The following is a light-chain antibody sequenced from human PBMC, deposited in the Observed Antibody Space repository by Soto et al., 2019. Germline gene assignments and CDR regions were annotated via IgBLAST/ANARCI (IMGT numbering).Light chain of an antibody. CDR2: GAS. CDR1: QSVGSSH. J-gene: IGKJ1*01. Sequence: EIVLTQSPGTLSLSPGERATLSCRASQSVGSSHLAWYQQKPGQAPRLLIYGASSRATGVPDRFSGSGSGTDFTLTICRLEPEDSAVYYCQQYVGWTFGQGTKVEIK. V-gene: IGKV3-20*01. CDR3: QQYVGWT.